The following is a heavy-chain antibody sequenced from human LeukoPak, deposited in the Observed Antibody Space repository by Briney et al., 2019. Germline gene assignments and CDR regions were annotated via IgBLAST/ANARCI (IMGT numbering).Heavy chain of an antibody. CDR3: ARAGGTIFGVVDY. D-gene: IGHD3-3*01. J-gene: IGHJ4*02. CDR1: GSSISSGDYY. V-gene: IGHV4-30-4*01. Sequence: SQTLSLTCTVSGSSISSGDYYWSWIRQPPGKGLEWIGYIYYSGSTYYNPSLKSRVTISVDTSKNQFSLKLSSVTAADTAVYYYARAGGTIFGVVDYWGQGTLVTVSS. CDR2: IYYSGST.